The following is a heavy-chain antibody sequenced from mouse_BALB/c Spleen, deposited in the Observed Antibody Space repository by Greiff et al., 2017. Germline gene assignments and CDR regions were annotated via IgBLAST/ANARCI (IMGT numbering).Heavy chain of an antibody. D-gene: IGHD1-1*01. V-gene: IGHV5-17*02. CDR1: GFTFSSFG. Sequence: EVKLVESGGGLVQPGGSRKLSCAASGFTFSSFGMHWVRQAPEKGLEWVAYISSGSSTIYYADTVKGRFTISRDNPKNTLFLQMTSLRSEDTAMYYCAREGHGSSYNYYAMDYWGQGTSVTVSS. CDR3: AREGHGSSYNYYAMDY. CDR2: ISSGSSTI. J-gene: IGHJ4*01.